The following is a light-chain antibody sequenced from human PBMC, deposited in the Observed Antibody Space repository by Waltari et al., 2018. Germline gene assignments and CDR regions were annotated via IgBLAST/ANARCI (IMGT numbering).Light chain of an antibody. V-gene: IGLV1-47*02. CDR3: AAWDDRVRGRV. CDR1: PPNIRANL. J-gene: IGLJ3*02. CDR2: SDH. Sequence: QSVLTQPPSASGTPGQRLTISCSGSPPNIRANLVYWYQQLPGTAPKLLIYSDHQRPSGVPDRFSDSKSGTSASLAISGLRSEDEADYYCAAWDDRVRGRVFGGGTKLTVL.